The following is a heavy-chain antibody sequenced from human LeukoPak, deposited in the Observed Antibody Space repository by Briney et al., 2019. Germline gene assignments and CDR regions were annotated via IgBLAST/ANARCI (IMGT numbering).Heavy chain of an antibody. CDR2: ISYDGSNK. V-gene: IGHV3-30*18. D-gene: IGHD3-10*01. CDR3: AKDHPSMVRGVTLSSYFDY. J-gene: IGHJ4*02. CDR1: GFTFSSYG. Sequence: GGSLRPSCAASGFTFSSYGMHWVRQAPGKGLEWVAVISYDGSNKYYADSVKGRFTISRDNSKNTLYLQMNSLRAEDTAVYYCAKDHPSMVRGVTLSSYFDYWGQGTLVTVSS.